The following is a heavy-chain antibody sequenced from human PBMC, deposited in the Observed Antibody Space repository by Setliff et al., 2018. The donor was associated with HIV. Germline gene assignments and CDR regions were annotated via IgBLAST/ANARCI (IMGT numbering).Heavy chain of an antibody. Sequence: ASVKVSCKASGYTFTSYGISWVRQAPGQGLEWMGWISAYNGNTNYAQKLQGRVTMTTDTSTSTAYMELRSLRSEDTAVYYCARGAWYTSGWHSSRYMDVWGKGSTVTVSS. J-gene: IGHJ6*03. CDR1: GYTFTSYG. D-gene: IGHD6-19*01. CDR3: ARGAWYTSGWHSSRYMDV. CDR2: ISAYNGNT. V-gene: IGHV1-18*01.